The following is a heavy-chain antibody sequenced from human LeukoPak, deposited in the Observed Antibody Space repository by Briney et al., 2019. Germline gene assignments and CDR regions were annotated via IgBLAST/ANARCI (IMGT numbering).Heavy chain of an antibody. CDR2: IKQDGNEK. CDR1: GFTFSTYW. V-gene: IGHV3-7*04. J-gene: IGHJ3*02. CDR3: ARNFAEFDI. Sequence: GGSLRLSCAPSGFTFSTYWMSWVRQAPGKGLEWVVNIKQDGNEKYYVDSVKGRFTISRDNAKNSLYLQMNSLRAEDTAVYYCARNFAEFDIWGQGTMVTVSS.